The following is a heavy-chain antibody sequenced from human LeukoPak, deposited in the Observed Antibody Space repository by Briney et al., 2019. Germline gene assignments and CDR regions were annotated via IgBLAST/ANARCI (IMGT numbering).Heavy chain of an antibody. CDR1: GYSFTSYW. CDR3: AVLYDFWSGYYVGDAFDI. Sequence: GESLKISCKGSGYSFTSYWIGWVRQMPGKGLEWMGIIYPGDSDTRYSPSFQGQVTISADKSISTAYLQWSSLKASDTAMYYCAVLYDFWSGYYVGDAFDIWGQGTMVTVPS. D-gene: IGHD3-3*01. V-gene: IGHV5-51*01. J-gene: IGHJ3*02. CDR2: IYPGDSDT.